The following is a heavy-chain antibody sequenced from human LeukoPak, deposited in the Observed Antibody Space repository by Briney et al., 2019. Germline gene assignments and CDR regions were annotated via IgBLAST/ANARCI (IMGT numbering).Heavy chain of an antibody. CDR2: INSDGSWT. Sequence: PGGSLRLSCAASGNYWMHWVRQAPGKGLVWVSHINSDGSWTSYADSVKGRFTISRDDSQNTIYLQMDSLRAEDTAVYYCATSSPRNYFDHWGQGTLVTVSS. D-gene: IGHD1-14*01. CDR3: ATSSPRNYFDH. J-gene: IGHJ4*02. V-gene: IGHV3-74*01. CDR1: GNYW.